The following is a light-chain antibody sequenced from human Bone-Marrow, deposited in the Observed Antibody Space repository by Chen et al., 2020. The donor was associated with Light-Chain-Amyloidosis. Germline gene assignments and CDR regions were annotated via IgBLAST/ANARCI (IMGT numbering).Light chain of an antibody. CDR3: QVWDRGSDRPV. CDR2: DDS. J-gene: IGLJ3*02. Sequence: SYVLTQASSVSVAPGQTATIACGGNNIGSTSVHWYQQTPGQATLLVVYDDSDRPSGIPERWSGSNSGNTATLTISRVEAGDEADYYCQVWDRGSDRPVFGGGTKLTVL. V-gene: IGLV3-21*02. CDR1: NIGSTS.